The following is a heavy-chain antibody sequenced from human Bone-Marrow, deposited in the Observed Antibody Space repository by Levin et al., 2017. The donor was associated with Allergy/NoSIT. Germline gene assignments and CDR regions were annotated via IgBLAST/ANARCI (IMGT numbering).Heavy chain of an antibody. Sequence: GGSLRLSCAAYGFTFKNYNMNWVRQAPGKGLEWVSYISRSSSYIFYADSVKGRFTISSTNAEHSLFLQMNSLTAEDTAVYFGASKDYRDGTFDFWGQGTLVTVSS. CDR3: ASKDYRDGTFDF. CDR1: GFTFKNYN. CDR2: ISRSSSYI. D-gene: IGHD4/OR15-4a*01. J-gene: IGHJ4*02. V-gene: IGHV3-21*06.